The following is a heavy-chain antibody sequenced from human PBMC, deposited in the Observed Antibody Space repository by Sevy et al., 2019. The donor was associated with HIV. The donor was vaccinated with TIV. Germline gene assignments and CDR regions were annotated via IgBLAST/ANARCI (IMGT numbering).Heavy chain of an antibody. D-gene: IGHD5-18*01. CDR2: ISYDGSNK. CDR1: GFTFSSYA. V-gene: IGHV3-30-3*01. Sequence: GGSLRLSCAASGFTFSSYAMHWVRQAPAKGLEWVAVISYDGSNKYYADSVKGRFTISRDNSKNTLYLQMNSLRAEDTAVYYCARDPPAGDTAMVTGFDYWGQGTLVTVSS. J-gene: IGHJ4*02. CDR3: ARDPPAGDTAMVTGFDY.